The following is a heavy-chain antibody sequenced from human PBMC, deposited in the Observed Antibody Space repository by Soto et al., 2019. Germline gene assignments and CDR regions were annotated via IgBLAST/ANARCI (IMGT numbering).Heavy chain of an antibody. CDR3: ARERSSSSWYVPWFDY. Sequence: GGSLRLSCAASGFTFSSYGMHWVRQAPGKGLEWVAVIWYDGSNKYYADSVKGRFTISRDNSKNTLYLQMNSLRAEDTAVYYCARERSSSSWYVPWFDYWGQGTLVTVPS. J-gene: IGHJ4*02. CDR1: GFTFSSYG. CDR2: IWYDGSNK. V-gene: IGHV3-33*01. D-gene: IGHD6-13*01.